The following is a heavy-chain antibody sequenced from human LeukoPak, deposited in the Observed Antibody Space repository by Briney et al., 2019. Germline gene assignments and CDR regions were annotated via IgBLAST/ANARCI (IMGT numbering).Heavy chain of an antibody. CDR1: AGSFSRYY. CDR2: INHSGRT. J-gene: IGHJ4*02. D-gene: IGHD6-19*01. V-gene: IGHV4-34*01. CDR3: ATRAWYYFDY. Sequence: PSETLSLTCAFSAGSFSRYYWSWIRQSPGEGLDWIGDINHSGRTNYSPSLKSRVTISVDTSKNQFSLKLSSVTAADTAVYFCATRAWYYFDYWGQGTLVTVSS.